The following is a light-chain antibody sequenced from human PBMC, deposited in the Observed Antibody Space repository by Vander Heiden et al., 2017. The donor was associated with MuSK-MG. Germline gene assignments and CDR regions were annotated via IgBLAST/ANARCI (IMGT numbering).Light chain of an antibody. CDR1: SSDVGGYKY. J-gene: IGLJ3*02. CDR2: EVS. V-gene: IGLV2-14*01. Sequence: QSALTQPASVSGSPGHSITISCTGTSSDVGGYKYVSWYQQRPGKAPKLMIYEVSNRPSGVSNRFSGSKSGNTTSLTISGLQAEDEADYYCSSYTTSSTLVFGGGTRLTVL. CDR3: SSYTTSSTLV.